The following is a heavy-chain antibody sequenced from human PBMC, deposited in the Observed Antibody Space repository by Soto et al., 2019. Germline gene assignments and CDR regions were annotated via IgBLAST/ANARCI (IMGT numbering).Heavy chain of an antibody. CDR3: AGEPYYYYGVDV. Sequence: GGSLRLSCAASGFTFSSYAMNWVRQAPGRGLERVASISSSSHYIYYADSLKGRFTISRDNAKNSLYLQMNSLRADDTAVYYCAGEPYYYYGVDVWGQGTTVTVSS. CDR2: ISSSSHYI. CDR1: GFTFSSYA. V-gene: IGHV3-21*01. D-gene: IGHD3-10*01. J-gene: IGHJ6*02.